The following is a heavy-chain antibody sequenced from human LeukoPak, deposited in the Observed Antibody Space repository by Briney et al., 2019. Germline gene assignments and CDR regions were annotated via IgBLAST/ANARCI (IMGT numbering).Heavy chain of an antibody. V-gene: IGHV3-30*02. Sequence: GGSLRLSCAASGFTFSSYGMHWVRQAPGKGLEWVAFIRYDGSSKYYADSVKGRFTISRDNSKNTLYLQMNSLRAEDTAVYYCAKTVVKVGLFDYWGQGTLVTVSS. J-gene: IGHJ4*02. CDR1: GFTFSSYG. CDR3: AKTVVKVGLFDY. CDR2: IRYDGSSK. D-gene: IGHD2/OR15-2a*01.